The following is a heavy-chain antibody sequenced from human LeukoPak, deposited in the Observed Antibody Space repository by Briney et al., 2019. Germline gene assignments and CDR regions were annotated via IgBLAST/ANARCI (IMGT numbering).Heavy chain of an antibody. Sequence: IKYDGSEEHYVDSVKGRFTISRDNAKNSLYLQMNGLRAEDTAVYYCARDKTSVTTSGYWGQGTLVTVSS. CDR3: ARDKTSVTTSGY. J-gene: IGHJ4*02. CDR2: IKYDGSEE. V-gene: IGHV3-7*03. D-gene: IGHD4-17*01.